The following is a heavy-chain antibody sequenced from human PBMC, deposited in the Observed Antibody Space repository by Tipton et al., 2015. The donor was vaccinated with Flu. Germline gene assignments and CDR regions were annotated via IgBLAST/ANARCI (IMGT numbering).Heavy chain of an antibody. D-gene: IGHD6-13*01. CDR1: GGSFSGYY. J-gene: IGHJ4*02. Sequence: AGLVKPSETLSLTCAVYGGSFSGYYWSWIRQPPGKGLEWIGEINHSGSTDYNPSLKSRVTISLDKSTNQFSLRLSSVTAADTAIYYCAIDDFGSSWYGYWGQGSLVTVSS. V-gene: IGHV4-34*01. CDR2: INHSGST. CDR3: AIDDFGSSWYGY.